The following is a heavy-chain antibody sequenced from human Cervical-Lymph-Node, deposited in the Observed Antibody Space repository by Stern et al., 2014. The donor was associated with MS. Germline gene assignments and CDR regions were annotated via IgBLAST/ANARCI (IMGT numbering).Heavy chain of an antibody. Sequence: VHLVESGAEVTKPGSSVKVSCKASGGTFSKFPSSWVRQAPEQGLEWMGGIFPVFGTPTYAQEFRGRVTITADVSTSTVYMELSSLRSDDTAVYYCALSSETSDRWYSLGYDLWGQGTLVTVSS. CDR2: IFPVFGTP. CDR1: GGTFSKFP. V-gene: IGHV1-69*01. D-gene: IGHD6-13*01. J-gene: IGHJ5*02. CDR3: ALSSETSDRWYSLGYDL.